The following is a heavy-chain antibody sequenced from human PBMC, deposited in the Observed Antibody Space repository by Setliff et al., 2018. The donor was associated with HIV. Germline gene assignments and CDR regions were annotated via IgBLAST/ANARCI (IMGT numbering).Heavy chain of an antibody. CDR1: AFIFTTYG. V-gene: IGHV3-30*02. J-gene: IGHJ4*02. CDR2: IRYDGNDK. CDR3: AREEISYYFDY. Sequence: GGSLRLSCEASAFIFTTYGMHWVRQAPGKGLEWIAFIRYDGNDKYYADSVKGRFTISRDNAKNSLYLQMNSLRAEDTAVYYCAREEISYYFDYWGQGTLVTVSS.